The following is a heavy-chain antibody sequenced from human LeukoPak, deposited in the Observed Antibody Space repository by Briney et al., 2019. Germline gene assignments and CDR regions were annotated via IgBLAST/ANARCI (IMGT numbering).Heavy chain of an antibody. CDR1: GFTFSDAW. V-gene: IGHV3-15*01. D-gene: IGHD5-18*01. Sequence: GGSLRLSCAVSGFTFSDAWMAWVRQAPGKGLEWVGHIQTKAAGGTTDYAAPVKGRFTISRDDSRNTVYLQMNSLKTEDTAMYYCTTGGYSYLYLYVNWGQGALVSVSS. CDR2: IQTKAAGGTT. CDR3: TTGGYSYLYLYVN. J-gene: IGHJ4*02.